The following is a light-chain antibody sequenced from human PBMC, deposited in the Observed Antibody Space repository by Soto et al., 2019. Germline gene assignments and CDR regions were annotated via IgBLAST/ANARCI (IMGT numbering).Light chain of an antibody. CDR1: QSLRSGD. J-gene: IGKJ1*01. Sequence: PGESATLSLRASQSLRSGDLACDQQIPGLAPGLLIYGASSRATGIPDGFSGSGSGTDFTLTISSLHPDDFATYYCQQYSSYSPTFGQGTKVDIK. CDR2: GAS. CDR3: QQYSSYSPT. V-gene: IGKV3-20*01.